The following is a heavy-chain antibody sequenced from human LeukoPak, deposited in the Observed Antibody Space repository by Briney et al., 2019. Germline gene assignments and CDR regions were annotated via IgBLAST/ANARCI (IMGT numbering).Heavy chain of an antibody. J-gene: IGHJ4*02. CDR3: ARHDSFIPY. Sequence: PGGSLRLSCAASGFTFNYYAMSWVRQAPGKGLEWVSGISDNEGSTYFTDSVKGRLTISRDNTKNTVYLQMSNLRADDTGVYFCARHDSFIPYWGQGTQVTVSS. CDR1: GFTFNYYA. CDR2: ISDNEGST. D-gene: IGHD2-21*01. V-gene: IGHV3-23*01.